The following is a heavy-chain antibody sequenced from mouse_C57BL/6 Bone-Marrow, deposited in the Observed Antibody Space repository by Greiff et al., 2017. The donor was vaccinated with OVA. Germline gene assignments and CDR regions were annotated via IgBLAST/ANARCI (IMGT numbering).Heavy chain of an antibody. J-gene: IGHJ2*01. V-gene: IGHV1-69*01. Sequence: QVQLQQPGAELVMPGASVKLSCKASGYTFTSYWMHWVKQRPGPGLEWIGEIDPSDSYTNYNQKFKGKSTLTVDKSSSTAYMQLSSLTSEDSAVYYCAREDFDYWGQGTTLTVSS. CDR3: AREDFDY. CDR2: IDPSDSYT. CDR1: GYTFTSYW.